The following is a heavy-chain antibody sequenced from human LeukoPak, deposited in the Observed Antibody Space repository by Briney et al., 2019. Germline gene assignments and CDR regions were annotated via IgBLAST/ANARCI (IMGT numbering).Heavy chain of an antibody. CDR1: GFTFTSNG. CDR3: ARELKLGLLRYFDWLHY. Sequence: ASVKVSCKTSGFTFTSNGISWVRQAPGQGLEWMGWINAYNSKTNYPQKFQDRVTMTTDTSTSTAYLELRNLRSDDTAVYYCARELKLGLLRYFDWLHYWGQGTLVTVSS. CDR2: INAYNSKT. D-gene: IGHD3-9*01. V-gene: IGHV1-18*01. J-gene: IGHJ4*02.